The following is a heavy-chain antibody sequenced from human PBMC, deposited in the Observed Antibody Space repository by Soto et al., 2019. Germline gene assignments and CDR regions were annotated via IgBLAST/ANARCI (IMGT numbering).Heavy chain of an antibody. Sequence: GGSLRLSCAASGFTFSDYYMSWIRQAPGKGLEWVSYISSSGSTIYYADSVKGRFTISRDNAKNSLYLQMNSLRAEDTAVYYCARVPYYDYIWGSYRYWPLDYWGQGTPVTVSS. CDR1: GFTFSDYY. CDR2: ISSSGSTI. V-gene: IGHV3-11*01. J-gene: IGHJ4*02. CDR3: ARVPYYDYIWGSYRYWPLDY. D-gene: IGHD3-16*02.